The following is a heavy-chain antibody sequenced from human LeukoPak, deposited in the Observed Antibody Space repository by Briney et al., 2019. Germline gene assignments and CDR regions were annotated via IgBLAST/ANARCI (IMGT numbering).Heavy chain of an antibody. CDR1: GFTFSSYA. V-gene: IGHV3-23*01. J-gene: IGHJ4*02. D-gene: IGHD6-19*01. CDR3: AKDTYYSSGRFDY. Sequence: PGGSLRLSCAASGFTFSSYAMSWVRQAPGKGLEWVSAISGSGGSTYYADSVKGRFTISRDNSKNTLYLQMYSLRAEDTAVYYCAKDTYYSSGRFDYWGQGTLVTVSS. CDR2: ISGSGGST.